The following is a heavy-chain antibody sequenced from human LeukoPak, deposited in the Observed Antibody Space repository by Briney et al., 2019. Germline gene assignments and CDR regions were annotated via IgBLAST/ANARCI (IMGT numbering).Heavy chain of an antibody. V-gene: IGHV3-23*01. J-gene: IGHJ6*03. CDR3: AKDPIAAAYYYYMDV. CDR1: GFTFSSYG. Sequence: GGTLRLSCAASGFTFSSYGMSWVRQAPGKGLEWVSAISGSGGSTYYADSVKGRFTISRDNPKNTLYLQMNSLRAEDTAVYYCAKDPIAAAYYYYMDVWGKGTTVTISS. CDR2: ISGSGGST. D-gene: IGHD6-13*01.